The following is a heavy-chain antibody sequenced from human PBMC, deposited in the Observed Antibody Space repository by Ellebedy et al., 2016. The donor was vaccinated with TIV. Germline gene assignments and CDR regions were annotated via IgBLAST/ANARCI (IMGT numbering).Heavy chain of an antibody. CDR3: ANFDFWSGYPYLDYYMDV. J-gene: IGHJ6*03. V-gene: IGHV4-39*07. D-gene: IGHD3-3*01. CDR2: IYYSGST. Sequence: SETLSLTXTVSGGSISSSSYYWGWIRQPPGKGLEWIGYIYYSGSTYYNPSLKSRVTISVDTSKNQFSLKLSSVTAADTAVYYCANFDFWSGYPYLDYYMDVWGKGTTVTVSS. CDR1: GGSISSSSYY.